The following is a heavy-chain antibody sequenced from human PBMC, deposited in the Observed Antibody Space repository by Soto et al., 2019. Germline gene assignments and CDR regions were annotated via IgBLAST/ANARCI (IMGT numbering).Heavy chain of an antibody. J-gene: IGHJ6*02. Sequence: GSLRLSCAASGFTLSSYAMSWVRQAPGKGLEWVSAISGSGGSTYYADSVKGRFTISRDNSKNTLYLQMNSLRAEDTAVYYCASKGFFGVVTSYYYYGMDVWGQGTTVTVSS. CDR2: ISGSGGST. CDR3: ASKGFFGVVTSYYYYGMDV. V-gene: IGHV3-23*01. D-gene: IGHD3-3*01. CDR1: GFTLSSYA.